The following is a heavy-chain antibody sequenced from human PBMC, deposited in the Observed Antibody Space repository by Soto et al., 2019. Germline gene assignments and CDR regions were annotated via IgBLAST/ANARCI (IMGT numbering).Heavy chain of an antibody. V-gene: IGHV1-3*01. CDR2: INAGNGNT. CDR1: GYTFTTYG. Sequence: QAQLVQSGAEVKEPGASVKVSCKASGYTFTTYGIHWVRQAPGQRPEWMGWINAGNGNTKYSQKFQGRVTITSDTSASTLYMEVSSLSSEDTAVYYCERDGAHSDYGFPVWGQGTLVTVSS. J-gene: IGHJ4*02. CDR3: ERDGAHSDYGFPV. D-gene: IGHD3-16*01.